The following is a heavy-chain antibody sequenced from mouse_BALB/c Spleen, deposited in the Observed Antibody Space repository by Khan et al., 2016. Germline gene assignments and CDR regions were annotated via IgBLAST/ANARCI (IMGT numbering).Heavy chain of an antibody. Sequence: VQLQESGAELMKPGASVKISCRATGYTFSSYWIEWIKQRPGHGLEWIGQILPGSGSTHYNENFKGKATFTADTSSNTVYMQLSSLTSEDSAVYYCARNWAVDYWGQGTTLTVSS. CDR2: ILPGSGST. J-gene: IGHJ2*01. D-gene: IGHD4-1*01. V-gene: IGHV1-9*01. CDR1: GYTFSSYW. CDR3: ARNWAVDY.